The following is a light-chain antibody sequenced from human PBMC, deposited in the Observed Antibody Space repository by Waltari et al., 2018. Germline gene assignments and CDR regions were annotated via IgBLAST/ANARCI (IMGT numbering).Light chain of an antibody. CDR1: QSISDRSNNTDY. V-gene: IGKV4-1*01. Sequence: DIVMTQSPDSLTVSLGERATIICKSSQSISDRSNNTDYLAWYQQKPGQPPKLLIYWAFARESGVPDRFSGSGSETDFTLTITSLQAEDVAVYYCQQYLRFPLTFGGGTKVEI. J-gene: IGKJ4*01. CDR2: WAF. CDR3: QQYLRFPLT.